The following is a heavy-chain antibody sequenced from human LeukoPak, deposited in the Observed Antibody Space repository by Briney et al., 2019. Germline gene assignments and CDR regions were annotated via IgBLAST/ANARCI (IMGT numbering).Heavy chain of an antibody. CDR2: ISGSSSYI. V-gene: IGHV3-21*01. CDR1: GFTFSSYG. D-gene: IGHD1-26*01. CDR3: ARDVPYSGSFTYYYYYYMDV. Sequence: PGGSLRLSCAASGFTFSSYGMSWVRQAPGKGLEWVSAISGSSSYIYYADSVKGRFTISRDNAKNSLYLQMNSLRAEDTAVCYCARDVPYSGSFTYYYYYYMDVWGKGTTVTVSS. J-gene: IGHJ6*03.